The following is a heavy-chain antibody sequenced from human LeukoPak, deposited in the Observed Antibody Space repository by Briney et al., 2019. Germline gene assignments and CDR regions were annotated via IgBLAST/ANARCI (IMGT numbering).Heavy chain of an antibody. J-gene: IGHJ4*02. V-gene: IGHV3-23*01. D-gene: IGHD3-3*01. CDR1: GFTFRSYA. CDR3: AKSGDFWSGYYFDY. Sequence: GGSLRLSCAASGFTFRSYAMSWVRQAPGKGLEWVSAISGSGGSTYYADSVKGRFTISRDNSKNTLYLQMNSLRAEDTAVYYCAKSGDFWSGYYFDYWGQGTLVTVSS. CDR2: ISGSGGST.